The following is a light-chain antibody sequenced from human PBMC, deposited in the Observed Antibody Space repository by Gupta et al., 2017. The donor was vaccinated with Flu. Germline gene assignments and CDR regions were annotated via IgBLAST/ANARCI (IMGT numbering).Light chain of an antibody. V-gene: IGKV3-15*01. J-gene: IGKJ4*01. CDR3: QKGSRWPLT. Sequence: PVTLSVSPGDRATLSCRASESISTNLAWYQQKPGQSPRVLIYGASTRATGVPARFSGSGSGTQFTLTISSLQSEDSAIYYCQKGSRWPLTFGGGTRVEIK. CDR2: GAS. CDR1: ESISTN.